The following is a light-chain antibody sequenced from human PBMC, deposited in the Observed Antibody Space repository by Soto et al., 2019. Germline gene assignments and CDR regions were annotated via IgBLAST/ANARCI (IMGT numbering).Light chain of an antibody. Sequence: QSVLTQPPSASGSPGQSVTISCTGTSRDLGGYKYVSWYQQHPGKAPKLMIYDVSERPSGVPDRFSGSKSGNTASLTVSGLQAEDEADYYCSSYAGSNNFVAFGGGTKLTVL. V-gene: IGLV2-8*01. CDR2: DVS. CDR3: SSYAGSNNFVA. J-gene: IGLJ2*01. CDR1: SRDLGGYKY.